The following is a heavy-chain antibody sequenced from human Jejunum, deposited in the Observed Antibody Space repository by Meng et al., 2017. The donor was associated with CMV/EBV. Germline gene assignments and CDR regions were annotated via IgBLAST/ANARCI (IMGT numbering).Heavy chain of an antibody. Sequence: AAGYSFTSYYMHWVRLAPGQGLEWMGLMNPSGGYTSYAQKFGGRVTMTADTSTSTIYLDVTRLTSEDTATYYCARRSATSTHFYFDSWGQGTLVTVSS. CDR3: ARRSATSTHFYFDS. CDR1: GYSFTSYY. D-gene: IGHD3-3*02. V-gene: IGHV1-46*01. J-gene: IGHJ4*02. CDR2: MNPSGGYT.